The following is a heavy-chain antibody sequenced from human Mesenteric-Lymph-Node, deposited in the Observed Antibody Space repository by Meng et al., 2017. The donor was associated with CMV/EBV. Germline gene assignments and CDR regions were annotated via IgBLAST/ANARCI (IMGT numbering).Heavy chain of an antibody. V-gene: IGHV3-20*04. CDR3: ARGKGYSYGSHYYGMDV. J-gene: IGHJ6*02. D-gene: IGHD5-18*01. CDR2: INWNGGST. Sequence: GGSLRLSCAASGFTFDDYGMSWVRQAPGKGLEWVSGINWNGGSTGYADSVKGRFTISRDNAKNSLYLQMNSLRAEDTALYYCARGKGYSYGSHYYGMDVWGQGTTVTVS. CDR1: GFTFDDYG.